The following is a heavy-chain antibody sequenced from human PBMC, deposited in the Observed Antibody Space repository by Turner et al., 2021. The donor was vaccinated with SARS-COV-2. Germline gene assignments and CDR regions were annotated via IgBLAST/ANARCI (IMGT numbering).Heavy chain of an antibody. V-gene: IGHV3-53*01. CDR3: ARDLLEVGGMEV. CDR2: IYSGGST. J-gene: IGHJ6*04. D-gene: IGHD1-1*01. Sequence: EVQLVESGGGLIQPGGSLRLFGAAAGLTVSSNYMSWVRQAPGKGLEWVSVIYSGGSTYTHDSVKGRFTISRDNSKTPLYLPLNSLRAAVTAVYYCARDLLEVGGMEVWGKGTTVTDYS. CDR1: GLTVSSNY.